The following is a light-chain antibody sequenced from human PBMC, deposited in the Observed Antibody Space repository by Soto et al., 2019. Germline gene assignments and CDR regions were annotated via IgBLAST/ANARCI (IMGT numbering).Light chain of an antibody. CDR2: NNN. V-gene: IGLV1-44*01. CDR3: AAWDDILNVV. J-gene: IGLJ2*01. Sequence: QSVLTQPPSASGTPGQSIIISCSGGSSNIGSNTVNWYQQLPGTAPKLLIYNNNQRPSGVPDRFSGSKSGTSASLAISGLQSDDEASYYCAAWDDILNVVFGGGTKLTVL. CDR1: SSNIGSNT.